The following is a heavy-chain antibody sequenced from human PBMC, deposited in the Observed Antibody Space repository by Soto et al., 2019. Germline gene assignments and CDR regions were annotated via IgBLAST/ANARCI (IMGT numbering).Heavy chain of an antibody. CDR1: GGSIRSYC. D-gene: IGHD3-22*01. Sequence: QVQLQESGPTLVKPSETLSLTCTVSGGSIRSYCWTWIRQPPGEGLEWIGCICNSGTTNYNPSLQRRAAFSIDAQKDEFTLQLGSVTVADAAFFYGAGVGSIGVATRRVMVVWGKGPAVSVCS. CDR2: ICNSGTT. J-gene: IGHJ6*03. V-gene: IGHV4-59*03. CDR3: AGVGSIGVATRRVMVV.